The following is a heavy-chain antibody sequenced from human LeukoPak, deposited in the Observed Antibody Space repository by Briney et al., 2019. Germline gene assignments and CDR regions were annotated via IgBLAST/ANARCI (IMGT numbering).Heavy chain of an antibody. V-gene: IGHV3-15*01. CDR1: GFTFSNAW. J-gene: IGHJ3*02. CDR2: IKSKTDGGTT. CDR3: TTPDIVVVPAAAEDAFDI. D-gene: IGHD2-2*01. Sequence: GGSLRLSCAVSGFTFSNAWITWVRQAPGKGLEWVGRIKSKTDGGTTDYAAPVKGRFTISRDDSKNTLYLQMNSLKTEDTAVYYCTTPDIVVVPAAAEDAFDIWGQGTMVTVSS.